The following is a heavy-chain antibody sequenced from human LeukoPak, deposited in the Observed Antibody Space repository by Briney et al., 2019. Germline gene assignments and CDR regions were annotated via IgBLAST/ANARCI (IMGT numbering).Heavy chain of an antibody. CDR2: ISYSRTT. CDR1: VGSINSGTYY. J-gene: IGHJ4*02. D-gene: IGHD6-13*01. V-gene: IGHV4-39*01. CDR3: ARLPSGTFDY. Sequence: SETLSLTCTVSVGSINSGTYYWGWVRQPPGKGMEWYGTISYSRTTYYNPSLQRRVTLSIDTSMNQFYLKLSSVTAADTAVYYCARLPSGTFDYWGQGTLVTVSS.